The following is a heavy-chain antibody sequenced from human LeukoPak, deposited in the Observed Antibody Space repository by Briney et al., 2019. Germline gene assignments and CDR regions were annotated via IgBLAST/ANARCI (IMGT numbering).Heavy chain of an antibody. CDR3: ATSGVKSVTTHGP. D-gene: IGHD4-17*01. V-gene: IGHV3-48*03. Sequence: QPGGSLRLSCAASGLTFSSYEMIWVRQAPGKGLEWISYIDTSGTLIHYGDSVRGRFTISRDNAKNSLFLQMNSLRAEDTAVYYCATSGVKSVTTHGPWGQGTLVTVSS. J-gene: IGHJ5*02. CDR1: GLTFSSYE. CDR2: IDTSGTLI.